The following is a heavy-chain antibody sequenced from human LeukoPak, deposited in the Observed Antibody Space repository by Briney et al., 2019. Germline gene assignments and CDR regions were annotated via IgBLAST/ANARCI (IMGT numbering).Heavy chain of an antibody. Sequence: PSETLSLTCTVSDGSISSYYWSWIRQPPGKGPEWIGYIYYSGSTNYNPSLKSRVTISVDTSKNQFSLKLNSVTAADTAVYYCARDNDSRDPPHFDYWGQGTLVTVSS. CDR2: IYYSGST. D-gene: IGHD3-16*01. CDR3: ARDNDSRDPPHFDY. V-gene: IGHV4-59*12. CDR1: DGSISSYY. J-gene: IGHJ4*02.